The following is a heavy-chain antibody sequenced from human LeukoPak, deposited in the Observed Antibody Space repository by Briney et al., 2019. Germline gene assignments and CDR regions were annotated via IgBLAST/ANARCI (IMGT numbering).Heavy chain of an antibody. CDR1: GFTFSSYG. J-gene: IGHJ6*04. CDR2: ISYDGSNK. Sequence: GGALRLSCAASGFTFSSYGMHWVRPAPGKGLEWGAVISYDGSNKYYADSVKGRFTISRDNSKNTLCLQMNSLRAEDTAVYYCAKDRYGYYYGMDVWGKGTTVTVSS. CDR3: AKDRYGYYYGMDV. V-gene: IGHV3-30*18. D-gene: IGHD5-18*01.